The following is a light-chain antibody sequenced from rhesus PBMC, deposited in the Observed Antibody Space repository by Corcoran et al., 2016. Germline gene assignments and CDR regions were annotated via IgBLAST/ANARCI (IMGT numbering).Light chain of an antibody. V-gene: IGKV1-25*01. J-gene: IGKJ2*01. CDR2: EAS. CDR3: QHYYSTPYS. CDR1: QGITND. Sequence: DIQMTQSPSSLSASVGDRVTITCRASQGITNDLAWYQQKPGETPKILIYEASSLQSGIPSRFSGSGAGTDFTLTISSLQSEDFATYYCQHYYSTPYSFSQGTKVEIK.